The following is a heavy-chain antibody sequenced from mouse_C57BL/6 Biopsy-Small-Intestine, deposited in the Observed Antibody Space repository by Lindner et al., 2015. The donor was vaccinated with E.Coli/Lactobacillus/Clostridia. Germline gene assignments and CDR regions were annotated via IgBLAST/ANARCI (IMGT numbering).Heavy chain of an antibody. CDR2: INPYNGGT. CDR1: GYTFTDYY. Sequence: VQLQESGPVLVKPGASVKMSCKASGYTFTDYYMNWVKQSHGKSLEWIGVINPYNGGTTYNQKFKDKATLTVDKSSSTAYMELNSLTSEDSAVYYCARRGNYGSSYGAMDYWGQGTSVTVSS. D-gene: IGHD1-1*01. V-gene: IGHV1-19*01. CDR3: ARRGNYGSSYGAMDY. J-gene: IGHJ4*01.